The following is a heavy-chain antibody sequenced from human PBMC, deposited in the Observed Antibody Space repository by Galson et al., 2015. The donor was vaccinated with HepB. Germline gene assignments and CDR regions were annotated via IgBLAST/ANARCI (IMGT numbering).Heavy chain of an antibody. D-gene: IGHD6-13*01. CDR1: GFTFRSYS. CDR3: ARGEAYSNSWYSDFDY. V-gene: IGHV3-21*01. J-gene: IGHJ4*02. CDR2: ISSGSTYI. Sequence: SLRLSCAASGFTFRSYSMNWVRQAPGKGLEWVSSISSGSTYIYYADSVKGRFTISRDNSKNSLCLQMNSLRAEDTAVYHCARGEAYSNSWYSDFDYWGQGTLVTVSS.